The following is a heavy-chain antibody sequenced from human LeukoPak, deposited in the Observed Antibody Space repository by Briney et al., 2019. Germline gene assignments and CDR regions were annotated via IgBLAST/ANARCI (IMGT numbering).Heavy chain of an antibody. CDR3: AATSMNHSAAPDY. D-gene: IGHD2-15*01. V-gene: IGHV1-58*01. CDR1: GFTFTSSA. CDR2: IVVGSGNT. Sequence: SVKVSCKASGFTFTSSAVQWVRQTRGQRLEWVGWIVVGSGNTNYAQKFQERVTITRDMSTSTAYMELSSLRFEDTAVYYCAATSMNHSAAPDYWGQGTLVTVSS. J-gene: IGHJ4*02.